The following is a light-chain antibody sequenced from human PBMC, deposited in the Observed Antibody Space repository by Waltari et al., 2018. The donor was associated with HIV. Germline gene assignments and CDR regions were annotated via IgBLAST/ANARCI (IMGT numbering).Light chain of an antibody. Sequence: QSALTQPASVSGSPGQSITISCTGTNSDIGTSNYVSWYQQQSGKAPRLLISEVNNRPSGVSNRFSGSKAGNTASLSISGLQAEDEGKYYCSSYTATKILVFGGGTDVTVL. V-gene: IGLV2-14*03. J-gene: IGLJ2*01. CDR3: SSYTATKILV. CDR2: EVN. CDR1: NSDIGTSNY.